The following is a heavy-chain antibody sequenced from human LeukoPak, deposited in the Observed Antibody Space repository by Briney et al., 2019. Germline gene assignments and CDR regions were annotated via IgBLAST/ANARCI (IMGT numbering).Heavy chain of an antibody. V-gene: IGHV3-23*01. Sequence: GGSLRLSCAASGFTFSSYAMTWVRQAPGKGLEWVSVISGSGGSTFYADSVKGRFTISRDNSKNTLYLQMNSLRAEDTAVYFCARNTTDRPYDFWGQGTLVTVSS. CDR1: GFTFSSYA. J-gene: IGHJ4*02. CDR2: ISGSGGST. D-gene: IGHD2/OR15-2a*01. CDR3: ARNTTDRPYDF.